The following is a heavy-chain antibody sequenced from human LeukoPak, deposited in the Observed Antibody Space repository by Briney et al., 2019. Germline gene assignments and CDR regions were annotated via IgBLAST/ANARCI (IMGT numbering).Heavy chain of an antibody. J-gene: IGHJ6*03. CDR1: GFTFSSYR. CDR2: IKQDGSEK. D-gene: IGHD6-13*01. V-gene: IGHV3-7*01. Sequence: QPGGSLRLSCAASGFTFSSYRMSWVRQAPGKGLEWVANIKQDGSEKYYVDSVKGRFTISRDNAKNSLYLQMNSLRAEDTAVYYCATSAADDYYYYYYMDVWGKGTTVTVSS. CDR3: ATSAADDYYYYYYMDV.